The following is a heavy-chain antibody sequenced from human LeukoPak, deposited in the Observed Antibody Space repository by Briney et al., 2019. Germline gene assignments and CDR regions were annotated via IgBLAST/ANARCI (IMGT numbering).Heavy chain of an antibody. J-gene: IGHJ4*02. CDR2: TSSDLNVK. CDR3: AREGYYGSGSPPSLYFDY. Sequence: GGSLRLSCAASGFTFSSYWMNWARQAPGKGLEWVAVTSSDLNVKLYADSVKGRFTISRDNSRSTLYLQMNSLRPEDTAIYYCAREGYYGSGSPPSLYFDYWGQGTLVTVSS. V-gene: IGHV3-30*03. D-gene: IGHD3-10*01. CDR1: GFTFSSYW.